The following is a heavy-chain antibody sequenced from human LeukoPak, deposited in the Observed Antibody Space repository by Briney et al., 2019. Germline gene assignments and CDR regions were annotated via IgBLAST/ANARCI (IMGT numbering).Heavy chain of an antibody. CDR1: GFTFSKYG. CDR3: AKPTSGTPPRPLDY. V-gene: IGHV3-30*02. CDR2: IQFDGNNE. Sequence: GGSLRLSCAASGFTFSKYGMYWVRQAPGKGLEWVSYIQFDGNNEYYTDSVKGRFTISRDNSKNTLFLQMNSLRPEDAAVYYCAKPTSGTPPRPLDYWGRGTLVTVSS. J-gene: IGHJ4*02. D-gene: IGHD1-26*01.